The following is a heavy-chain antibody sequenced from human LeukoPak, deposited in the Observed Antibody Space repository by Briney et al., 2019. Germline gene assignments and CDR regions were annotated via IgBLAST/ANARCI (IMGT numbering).Heavy chain of an antibody. J-gene: IGHJ5*02. Sequence: SETLSLTCAVYGGSFSGYYWSWIRQPPGKGLEWIGEINHSGSTNYNPSLKSRVTISVDTSKNQFSLELSSVTAADTAVYYCARGRGPTGAASNWFDPWGQGTLVTVSS. CDR1: GGSFSGYY. V-gene: IGHV4-34*01. CDR2: INHSGST. D-gene: IGHD1-1*01. CDR3: ARGRGPTGAASNWFDP.